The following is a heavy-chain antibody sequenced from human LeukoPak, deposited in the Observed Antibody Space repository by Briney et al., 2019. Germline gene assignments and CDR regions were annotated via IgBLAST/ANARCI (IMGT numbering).Heavy chain of an antibody. CDR3: ARDLHYFDSSGYYLYYFDS. J-gene: IGHJ4*02. D-gene: IGHD3-22*01. CDR1: GGSINRYY. CDR2: ISYSGST. Sequence: SETLSLTCTVSGGSINRYYWSWIRQPPGKGLEWIGYISYSGSTNYNPSLKSRVIISVGTSKNQFSLKLNSVTAADTAVYYCARDLHYFDSSGYYLYYFDSWGQGTLVTVSS. V-gene: IGHV4-59*01.